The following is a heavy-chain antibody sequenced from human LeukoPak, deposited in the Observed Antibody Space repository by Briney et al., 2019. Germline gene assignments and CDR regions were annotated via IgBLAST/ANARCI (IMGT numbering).Heavy chain of an antibody. CDR2: ISSSSSYI. CDR3: VRDLGGRSGH. CDR1: GFTFSSYS. V-gene: IGHV3-21*01. J-gene: IGHJ1*01. Sequence: GGSLRLSCAASGFTFSSYSMNWVRQAPGKGLEWVSSISSSSSYIYYADSVKGRSTIFRDNAKNTLYLQMNSLRAEDTAVYYCVRDLGGRSGHWGQGTLVTVSS. D-gene: IGHD1-26*01.